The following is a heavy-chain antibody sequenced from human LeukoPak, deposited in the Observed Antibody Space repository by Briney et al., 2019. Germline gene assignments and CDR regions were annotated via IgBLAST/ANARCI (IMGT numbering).Heavy chain of an antibody. CDR1: GGSISSSSYY. D-gene: IGHD1-26*01. CDR2: IYYSGST. V-gene: IGHV4-39*01. Sequence: SEILSLTCTVSGGSISSSSYYWGWIRQPPGKGLEWIGSIYYSGSTYYNPSLKSRVTISVDTSKNQFSLKLSSVTAADTAVYYCARLIRGGSYWSPDYFDYWGQGTLVTVSS. J-gene: IGHJ4*02. CDR3: ARLIRGGSYWSPDYFDY.